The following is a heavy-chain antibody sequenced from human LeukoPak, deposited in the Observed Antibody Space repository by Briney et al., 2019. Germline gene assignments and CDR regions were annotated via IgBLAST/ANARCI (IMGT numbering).Heavy chain of an antibody. CDR3: ARHQGGSYYYGAFDI. J-gene: IGHJ3*02. CDR1: GGSISSYY. Sequence: KASETLSLTCNVSGGSISSYYWSWIRQPPGKGLEWIGYISYSGSTNYNPSLKSRVTISVDTSKNQFSLNLSSVTAADTAVYYCARHQGGSYYYGAFDIWGQGTMVTVSS. CDR2: ISYSGST. D-gene: IGHD1-26*01. V-gene: IGHV4-59*08.